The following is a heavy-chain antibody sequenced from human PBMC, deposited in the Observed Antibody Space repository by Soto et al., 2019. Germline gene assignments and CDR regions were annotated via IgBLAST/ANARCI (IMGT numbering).Heavy chain of an antibody. V-gene: IGHV3-23*01. J-gene: IGHJ4*02. CDR2: ISGSGGST. D-gene: IGHD3-22*01. CDR3: AKAFYYYDSSGYYYSDDY. Sequence: GGSLRLSCAASGFTFSSYAMSWVRQAPGKGLEWVSAISGSGGSTYYADSVKGRFTISRDNSKNTLYLQMNSLRAEDTAVYYCAKAFYYYDSSGYYYSDDYWGQGTLVTVSS. CDR1: GFTFSSYA.